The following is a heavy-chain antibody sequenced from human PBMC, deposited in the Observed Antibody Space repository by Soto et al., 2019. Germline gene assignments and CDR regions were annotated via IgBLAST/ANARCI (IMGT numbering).Heavy chain of an antibody. Sequence: ETLCLTCSVSGASITTYYWSWIRQPPGKGLEWIGSISYSGSTKYNPSLESRVMISLDTSKNQFSLRLTSVTAADTALYYCARDWDSSGLFDPWGQGALVTVSS. CDR1: GASITTYY. J-gene: IGHJ5*02. V-gene: IGHV4-59*13. D-gene: IGHD3-10*01. CDR3: ARDWDSSGLFDP. CDR2: ISYSGST.